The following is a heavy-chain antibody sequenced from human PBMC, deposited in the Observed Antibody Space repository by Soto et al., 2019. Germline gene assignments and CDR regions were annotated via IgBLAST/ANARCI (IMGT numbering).Heavy chain of an antibody. V-gene: IGHV4-61*01. Sequence: SETLSLTCAVSGGSVSSGSYYWSWIRQPPGKGLEWIGYIYYSGSTNYNPSLKSRVTISVDTSKNQFSLKLSSVTAADTAVYYCAREFVLTGFYGMDVWGQGTTVTVSS. CDR1: GGSVSSGSYY. J-gene: IGHJ6*02. CDR2: IYYSGST. D-gene: IGHD3-9*01. CDR3: AREFVLTGFYGMDV.